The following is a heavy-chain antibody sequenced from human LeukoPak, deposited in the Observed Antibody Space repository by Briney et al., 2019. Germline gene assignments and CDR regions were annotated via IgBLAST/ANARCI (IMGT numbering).Heavy chain of an antibody. CDR3: ARFAPLYYDILTGYYAFDI. J-gene: IGHJ3*02. CDR2: INPNSGGT. CDR1: GYTFTGYY. Sequence: GASVKVSCKASGYTFTGYYMHWVRQAPGQGLEWMGWINPNSGGTNYAQKFQGRVTMTRDTSISTAYMELSRLRSDDTAVYYCARFAPLYYDILTGYYAFDIWGQGTMVTVSS. V-gene: IGHV1-2*02. D-gene: IGHD3-9*01.